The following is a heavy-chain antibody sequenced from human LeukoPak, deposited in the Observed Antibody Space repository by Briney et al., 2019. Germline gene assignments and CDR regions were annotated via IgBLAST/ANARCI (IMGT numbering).Heavy chain of an antibody. D-gene: IGHD3-22*01. CDR1: GFTFSSSA. V-gene: IGHV3-23*05. CDR2: IYTGGNT. J-gene: IGHJ4*02. Sequence: GGSLRLSCAASGFTFSSSAMSWVRQAPGKGLEWVSTIYTGGNTYYAASVKGRFTISRDFSKNTVFLHMNSLRAEDTAMYYCARGDDSGYYDYFDYWGQGALVTVSS. CDR3: ARGDDSGYYDYFDY.